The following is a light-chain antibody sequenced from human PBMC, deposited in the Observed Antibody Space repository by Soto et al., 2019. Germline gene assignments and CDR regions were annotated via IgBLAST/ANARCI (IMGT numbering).Light chain of an antibody. CDR1: SSNIGSNY. V-gene: IGLV1-47*01. Sequence: QSVLTQPPSASGTPGQRVTISCSGSSSNIGSNYVYWYQQLPGTAPKLLIYRNNQRPSGVPDRFSGSKSGTSASLAISGLRSEDEADYYCAAWDDSLSGWVFDGGTKLTV. J-gene: IGLJ3*02. CDR3: AAWDDSLSGWV. CDR2: RNN.